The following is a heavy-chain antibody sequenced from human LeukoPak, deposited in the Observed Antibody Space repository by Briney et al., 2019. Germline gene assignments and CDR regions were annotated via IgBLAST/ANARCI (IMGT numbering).Heavy chain of an antibody. Sequence: PSETLSLTCTVSGGSISSDNYYWSWIRQPAGKGLEWIGRIYTSGSTNYNPSLKSRVTMSVDTSKNQFSLKLSSVTAADTAVYYCARELIWLYGDYGRGYFDYWGRGTLVTVSS. V-gene: IGHV4-61*02. D-gene: IGHD4-17*01. CDR3: ARELIWLYGDYGRGYFDY. CDR1: GGSISSDNYY. CDR2: IYTSGST. J-gene: IGHJ4*02.